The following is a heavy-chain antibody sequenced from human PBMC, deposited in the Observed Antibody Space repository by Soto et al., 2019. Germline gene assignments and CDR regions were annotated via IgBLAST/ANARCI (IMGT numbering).Heavy chain of an antibody. D-gene: IGHD5-18*01. CDR1: GYTFTSYG. CDR3: AADVGGYIYGLGKY. J-gene: IGHJ4*02. CDR2: IIAYNSNT. V-gene: IGHV1-18*01. Sequence: ASVKVSCKASGYTFTSYGISWVRQAPGQGLEWIGWIIAYNSNTNYAQRLQGRVTITTDTSTSTAYMELSGLRSEDTAVYYCAADVGGYIYGLGKYWGQGTLVTVSS.